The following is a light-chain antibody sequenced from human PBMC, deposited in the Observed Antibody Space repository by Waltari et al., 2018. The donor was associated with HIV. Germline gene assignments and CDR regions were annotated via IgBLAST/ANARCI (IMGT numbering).Light chain of an antibody. CDR3: QQFNSWPRT. CDR2: GVS. J-gene: IGKJ1*01. CDR1: QSISSN. Sequence: EIVMTQSPATLSVSPGERATLSCRASQSISSNFAWYQQKPGQAPRLLIYGVSTRTTGTPARFSGSGSGTDFTLTISSLQSEDFAVYYCQQFNSWPRTFGPGTKVET. V-gene: IGKV3-15*01.